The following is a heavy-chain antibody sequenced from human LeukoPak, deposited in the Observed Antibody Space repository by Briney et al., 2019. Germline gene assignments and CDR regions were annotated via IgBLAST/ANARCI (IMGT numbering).Heavy chain of an antibody. D-gene: IGHD3-16*01. CDR2: INHSGST. Sequence: PSETLSLTCAVYGGSFSGYYWSWIRQPPGKGLEWIGEINHSGSTNYNPSLKSRVTISVETSKNQFSLKLSSVTAADTAVYYCARTYWGYFEYWGQGTLVTVSS. V-gene: IGHV4-34*01. J-gene: IGHJ4*02. CDR1: GGSFSGYY. CDR3: ARTYWGYFEY.